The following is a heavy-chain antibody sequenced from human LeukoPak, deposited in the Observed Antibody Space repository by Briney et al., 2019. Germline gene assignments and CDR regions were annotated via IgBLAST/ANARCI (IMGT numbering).Heavy chain of an antibody. D-gene: IGHD6-13*01. CDR3: AGVAAAGPPHLGWYFDL. V-gene: IGHV4-61*01. Sequence: PSETLSLTCTVSGGSVSSGSYYWSWIRQPPGKGLEWIGYIYYSGSTNYNPSLKSRVTISVDTSKNQFSLKVRSVTAADTAVYYCAGVAAAGPPHLGWYFDLWGRGTLVTVSS. CDR2: IYYSGST. CDR1: GGSVSSGSYY. J-gene: IGHJ2*01.